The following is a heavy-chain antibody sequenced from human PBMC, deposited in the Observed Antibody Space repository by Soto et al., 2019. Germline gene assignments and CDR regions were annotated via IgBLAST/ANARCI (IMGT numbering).Heavy chain of an antibody. V-gene: IGHV1-46*01. CDR2: INPSGGST. CDR1: GYTFTSYY. J-gene: IGHJ6*02. D-gene: IGHD6-13*01. CDR3: ARMSSSWPMGMDV. Sequence: ASVKVSCKASGYTFTSYYMHWVRQAPGQGLEWMGIINPSGGSTSYAQKFQGRVTMTRDTTTSTVYMELSSLRSEDTAVYYCARMSSSWPMGMDVWGQGTTVTVSS.